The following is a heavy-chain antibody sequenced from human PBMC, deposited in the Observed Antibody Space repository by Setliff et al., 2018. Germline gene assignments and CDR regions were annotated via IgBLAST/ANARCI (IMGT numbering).Heavy chain of an antibody. Sequence: GGSLRLSCAASGFTFSDSYMSWIRQAPGKGPEWVSFISSSSYTIYADSVKGRFTVSRDNAKNSLHLQMSSLRAEDTAVYYCARIYSSGTYYFDYWGRGTLVTVSS. CDR2: ISSSSYT. V-gene: IGHV3-11*03. D-gene: IGHD3-10*01. CDR3: ARIYSSGTYYFDY. J-gene: IGHJ4*02. CDR1: GFTFSDSY.